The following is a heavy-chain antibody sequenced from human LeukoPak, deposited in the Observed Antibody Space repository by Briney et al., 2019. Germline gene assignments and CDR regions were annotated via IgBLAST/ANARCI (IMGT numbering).Heavy chain of an antibody. V-gene: IGHV3-7*01. CDR3: AKASGGGSGSYLSPVQH. J-gene: IGHJ1*01. CDR2: TRQDGSEK. Sequence: GGSLRLSCAASGFTFSNYWMSWVRQAPGKGLEWVANTRQDGSEKYYVDSVKGRFTISRDNAKNSLYLQMNSLRAEDTAVYYCAKASGGGSGSYLSPVQHWGQGTLVTVSS. D-gene: IGHD3-10*01. CDR1: GFTFSNYW.